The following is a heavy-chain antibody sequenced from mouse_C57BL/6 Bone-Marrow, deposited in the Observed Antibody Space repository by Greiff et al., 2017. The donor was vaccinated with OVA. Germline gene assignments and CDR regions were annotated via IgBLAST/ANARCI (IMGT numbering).Heavy chain of an antibody. D-gene: IGHD1-1*01. CDR2: INYDGSST. CDR3: ARDMDYGSSYWYFDV. Sequence: EVNVVESEGGLVQPGSSMKLSCTASGFTFSDYYMAWVRQVPEKGLEWVANINYDGSSTYYLDSLKSRFIISRDNAKNILYLQMSSLKSEDTATYYCARDMDYGSSYWYFDVWGTGTTVTVSS. CDR1: GFTFSDYY. V-gene: IGHV5-16*01. J-gene: IGHJ1*03.